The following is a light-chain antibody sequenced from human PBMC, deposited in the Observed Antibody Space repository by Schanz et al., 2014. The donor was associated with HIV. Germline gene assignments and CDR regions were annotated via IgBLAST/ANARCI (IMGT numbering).Light chain of an antibody. CDR2: EVS. CDR3: SSYAGSNNVV. V-gene: IGLV2-8*01. Sequence: QSALTQPASVSGSPGQSISISCTGTSGDVGSYNYVSWYQQHPDKAPKLMIYEVSKRPSGVPDRFSGSKSGNTASLTVSGLQAEDEADYYCSSYAGSNNVVFGGGTKLTVL. CDR1: SGDVGSYNY. J-gene: IGLJ2*01.